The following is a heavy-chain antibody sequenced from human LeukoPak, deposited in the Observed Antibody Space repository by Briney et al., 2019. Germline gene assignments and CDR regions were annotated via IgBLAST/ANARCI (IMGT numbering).Heavy chain of an antibody. D-gene: IGHD2-21*02. CDR3: ARDVYCGGDCYSVAY. V-gene: IGHV1-69*13. Sequence: ASVKVSCKASGGTFSSYAISWVRQAPGQGLEWMGGIIPIFGTANYAQKFQGRVTITADESTSTAYMELSSLRSEDTAVYYWARDVYCGGDCYSVAYWGQGTLVTVSS. CDR2: IIPIFGTA. CDR1: GGTFSSYA. J-gene: IGHJ4*02.